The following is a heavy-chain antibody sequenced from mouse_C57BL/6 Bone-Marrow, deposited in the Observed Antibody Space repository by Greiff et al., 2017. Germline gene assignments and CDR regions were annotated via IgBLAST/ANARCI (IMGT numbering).Heavy chain of an antibody. CDR3: ARSYSDYYAMDY. V-gene: IGHV7-3*01. D-gene: IGHD2-12*01. CDR2: IRNKANGYTT. Sequence: EVMLVESGGGLVQPGGSLSLSCAASGFTFTDYYMSWVRQPPGKALEWLGFIRNKANGYTTEYSASVKGRFTISRDNSQSILYLQMHALRSEDIATYYCARSYSDYYAMDYWGQGTSVTVSS. CDR1: GFTFTDYY. J-gene: IGHJ4*01.